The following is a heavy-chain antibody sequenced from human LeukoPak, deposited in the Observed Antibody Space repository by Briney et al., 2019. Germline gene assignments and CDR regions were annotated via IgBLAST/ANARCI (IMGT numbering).Heavy chain of an antibody. CDR2: IIPIFGIA. D-gene: IGHD6-19*01. Sequence: GASVKVSCKASGGTFSSYAISWVRQAPGQGLEWMGRIIPIFGIANYAQKFQGRVTITADKSTSTAYMELSSLRSEDTAVYYCAREHSSGWYENYYYYYGMDVWGKGTTVTVSS. CDR3: AREHSSGWYENYYYYYGMDV. CDR1: GGTFSSYA. J-gene: IGHJ6*04. V-gene: IGHV1-69*04.